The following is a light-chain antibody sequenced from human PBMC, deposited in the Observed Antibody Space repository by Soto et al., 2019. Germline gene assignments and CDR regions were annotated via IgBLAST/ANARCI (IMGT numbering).Light chain of an antibody. V-gene: IGLV2-14*01. CDR3: SSYTSSRTPYV. Sequence: QSALTQPASVSGSPGQSITISCTGTSSDVGGYNYVSWYQQHPGKAPKLMIYEVSNRPSGVSNRFSGSKSGNTASLTLSGLQAEDEADYYCSSYTSSRTPYVFGNGTKLTVL. CDR2: EVS. CDR1: SSDVGGYNY. J-gene: IGLJ1*01.